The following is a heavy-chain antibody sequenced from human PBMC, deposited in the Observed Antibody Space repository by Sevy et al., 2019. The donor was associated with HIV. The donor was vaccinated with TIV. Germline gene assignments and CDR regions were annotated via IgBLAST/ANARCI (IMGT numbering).Heavy chain of an antibody. CDR2: ISWNSGSI. V-gene: IGHV3-9*01. CDR3: ARDIGAGSNSETSSPPFFFYYFDS. CDR1: GFSLDDYA. D-gene: IGHD1-26*01. Sequence: GGSLRLSCAASGFSLDDYAMHWVRQSSGKGLEWVAGISWNSGSIGYADSVKGRFTISRDNAGNTLYLQMNNMRSEDTALYYCARDIGAGSNSETSSPPFFFYYFDSWGQGTLVTVSS. J-gene: IGHJ4*02.